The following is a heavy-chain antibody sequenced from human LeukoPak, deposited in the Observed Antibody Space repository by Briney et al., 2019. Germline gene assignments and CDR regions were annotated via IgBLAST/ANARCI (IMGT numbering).Heavy chain of an antibody. Sequence: GGSLRLSCAASAFTFSSYAMSWVRQAPGKGLEWVSGMSGSGGSTYYADSVKGRFTISRDNSKNTLYLQMSSLSAEDTSVYYCAKDREYSYVYDAFDIWGQGTLVTVSS. CDR3: AKDREYSYVYDAFDI. CDR1: AFTFSSYA. CDR2: MSGSGGST. D-gene: IGHD3-16*01. J-gene: IGHJ3*02. V-gene: IGHV3-23*01.